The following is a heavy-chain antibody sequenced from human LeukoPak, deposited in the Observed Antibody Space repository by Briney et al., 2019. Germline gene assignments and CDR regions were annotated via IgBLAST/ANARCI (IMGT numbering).Heavy chain of an antibody. CDR3: ARHGTISSQSYFDY. V-gene: IGHV4-59*08. Sequence: SGTLSLTCSVSGGSVSSYYWSWIRQAPGKGLEWIGYIHNSGRTNCNPSLKSRVTGFVDTSKNQVSLRLSSVTAADTAVYYCARHGTISSQSYFDYWARGALVSVPS. D-gene: IGHD1-14*01. J-gene: IGHJ4*02. CDR2: IHNSGRT. CDR1: GGSVSSYY.